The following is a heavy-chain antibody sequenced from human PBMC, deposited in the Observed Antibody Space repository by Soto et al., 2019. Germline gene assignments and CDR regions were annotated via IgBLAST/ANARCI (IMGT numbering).Heavy chain of an antibody. V-gene: IGHV1-2*04. J-gene: IGHJ6*02. CDR2: INPNSGGT. CDR1: GYTFTGYY. Sequence: ASVKVSCKASGYTFTGYYMHWVRQAPGQGPEWMGWINPNSGGTNYAQKFQGWVTMTRDTSISTAYMELSRLRSDDTAVYYCARESSYSSSPMDVWGQGTTVTVSS. CDR3: ARESSYSSSPMDV. D-gene: IGHD6-6*01.